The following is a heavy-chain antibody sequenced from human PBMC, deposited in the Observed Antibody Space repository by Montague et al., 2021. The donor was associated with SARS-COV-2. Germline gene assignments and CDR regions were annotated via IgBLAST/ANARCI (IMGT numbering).Heavy chain of an antibody. Sequence: SETLSLTCAVYGGSFSGYYWSWIRQPPGKGLEWIGEINHSGSTNXNPSLKSRVTISVDTSKNQFPLKLSSVTAADTAVYYCAIPMVRGFSRAFDIWGQGTMVTVSS. V-gene: IGHV4-34*01. CDR3: AIPMVRGFSRAFDI. D-gene: IGHD3-10*01. CDR1: GGSFSGYY. CDR2: INHSGST. J-gene: IGHJ3*02.